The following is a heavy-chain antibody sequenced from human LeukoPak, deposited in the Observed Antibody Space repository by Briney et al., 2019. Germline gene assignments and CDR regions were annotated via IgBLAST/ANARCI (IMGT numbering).Heavy chain of an antibody. V-gene: IGHV3-23*01. CDR1: GFTFSSYA. J-gene: IGHJ6*02. CDR3: AKVLGGVMDYYYGMDV. D-gene: IGHD3-16*01. CDR2: ISGSGGST. Sequence: GGSLRLSCAASGFTFSSYAMSWVRQAPGKGLEWVSAISGSGGSTYYADSVKGRFTISRDNSKNTLYLQMNSLRAEDTAVYYCAKVLGGVMDYYYGMDVSGQGTTVTVSS.